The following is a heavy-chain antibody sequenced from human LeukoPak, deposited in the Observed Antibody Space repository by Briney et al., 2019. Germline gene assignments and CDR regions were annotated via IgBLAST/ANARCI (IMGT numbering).Heavy chain of an antibody. CDR2: ITVNGGTK. D-gene: IGHD5-24*01. CDR3: PRPRAPYNNHDSHFYMDV. J-gene: IGHJ6*03. V-gene: IGHV3-64*02. Sequence: GGSLTLACTASGFIFNSYPMHWVRQGPGKGLEFVSGITVNGGTKYYADSVEGRFIVSRDNSKNTLFLQLGSLRPDDTAVYYCPRPRAPYNNHDSHFYMDVWGKGITVVVSS. CDR1: GFIFNSYP.